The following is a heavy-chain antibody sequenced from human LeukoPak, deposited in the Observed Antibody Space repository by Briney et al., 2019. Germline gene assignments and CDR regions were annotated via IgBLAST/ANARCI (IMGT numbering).Heavy chain of an antibody. CDR1: GFTFSNFG. D-gene: IGHD3-3*01. Sequence: PGGSLRLSCAASGFTFSNFGMSWVRQAPGKGLEWVSAISGSGGSTYYADSVKGRFTISRDNSKNTLYLQMNSLRAEDTAVYYCAKGYYDLWSGYYTGPEDYWGQGTLVTVSS. J-gene: IGHJ4*02. CDR2: ISGSGGST. V-gene: IGHV3-23*01. CDR3: AKGYYDLWSGYYTGPEDY.